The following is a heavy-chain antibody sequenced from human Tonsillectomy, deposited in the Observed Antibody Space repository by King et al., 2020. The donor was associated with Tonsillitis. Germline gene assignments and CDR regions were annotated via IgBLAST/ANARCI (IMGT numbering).Heavy chain of an antibody. CDR3: AHRGAGGYSYGYFDY. CDR2: IYWCDDK. D-gene: IGHD5-18*01. V-gene: IGHV2-5*01. J-gene: IGHJ4*02. CDR1: GFSLSTSGVG. Sequence: TLKESGPTLVKPTQTLTLTCTFSGFSLSTSGVGVGWIRQPPGKALEWLALIYWCDDKRYSPSLKSRLTITKDTSKNQVVLTMTNMDPVDTATYYCAHRGAGGYSYGYFDYWGQGTLVTVSS.